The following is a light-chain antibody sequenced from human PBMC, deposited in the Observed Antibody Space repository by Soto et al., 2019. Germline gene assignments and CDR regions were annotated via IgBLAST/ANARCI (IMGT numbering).Light chain of an antibody. CDR1: QSVDRD. V-gene: IGKV3-15*01. Sequence: EILLTQSPASLSVSPGEAVTISCRASQSVDRDLAWYQQKPGQTPRLLIYGASVTATGTPARFSGSGSGTDFTLTISSLQSEDVAVYFCQQYNNWPPWTFGQGTQLEIK. J-gene: IGKJ1*01. CDR2: GAS. CDR3: QQYNNWPPWT.